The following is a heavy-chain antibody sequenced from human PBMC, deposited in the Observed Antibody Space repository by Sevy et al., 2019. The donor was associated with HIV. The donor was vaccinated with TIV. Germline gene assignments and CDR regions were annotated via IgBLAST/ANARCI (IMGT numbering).Heavy chain of an antibody. CDR1: GGTFSSYG. CDR3: ARGGGNGWYYFDY. CDR2: IIPILGTV. D-gene: IGHD6-19*01. J-gene: IGHJ4*02. Sequence: ASVKVSCKASGGTFSSYGISWVRQAPGQGLEWMGGIIPILGTVNYPQKFQGSVTITADESTKTAYMELSSLRSEDTDEYYCARGGGNGWYYFDYWGQETLVTVSS. V-gene: IGHV1-69*13.